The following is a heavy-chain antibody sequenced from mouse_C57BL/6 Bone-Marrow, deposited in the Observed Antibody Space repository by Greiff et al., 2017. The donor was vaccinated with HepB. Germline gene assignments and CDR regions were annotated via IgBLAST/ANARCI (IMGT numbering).Heavy chain of an antibody. D-gene: IGHD1-1*01. Sequence: DVHLVESGGGLVKPGGSLKLSCAASGFTFSSYTMSWVRQTPEKRLEWVATISGGGGNTYYPDSVKGRFTIARDNAKNTRYLQMSSLRSEDTALYYCARHRYYYGSSYWYFDVWGKGTTVTVSS. CDR3: ARHRYYYGSSYWYFDV. CDR2: ISGGGGNT. J-gene: IGHJ1*03. V-gene: IGHV5-9*01. CDR1: GFTFSSYT.